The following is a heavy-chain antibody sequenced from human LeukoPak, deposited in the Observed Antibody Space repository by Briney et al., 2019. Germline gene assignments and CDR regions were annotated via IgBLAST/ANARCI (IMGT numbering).Heavy chain of an antibody. CDR3: ACCYGGGLTTEPYA. CDR2: ISSSSSTM. D-gene: IGHD3-9*01. V-gene: IGHV3-48*01. CDR1: GFTFSSYS. J-gene: IGHJ4*02. Sequence: GGSLRLSCAASGFTFSSYSMNWVRQAPGKGLEWVSYISSSSSTMYYADSVRGRFTISRDNAKSSLYLQMNSLRAEDTAVYYCACCYGGGLTTEPYAWGQGTLVTVSS.